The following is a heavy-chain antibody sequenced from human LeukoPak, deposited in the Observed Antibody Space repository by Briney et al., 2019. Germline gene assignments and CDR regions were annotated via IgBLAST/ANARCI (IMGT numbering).Heavy chain of an antibody. CDR1: GFTFSGYW. Sequence: GGSLRLSCAASGFTFSGYWMSWVRQAPGKGLEWVAYIKSDGSENYYVDPVKGRFTVSRDNAKNSLFLAMNSLRAEDTAVYYCVRNSRYSFDIWGQGTMVTVSS. J-gene: IGHJ3*02. V-gene: IGHV3-7*04. D-gene: IGHD4-11*01. CDR2: IKSDGSEN. CDR3: VRNSRYSFDI.